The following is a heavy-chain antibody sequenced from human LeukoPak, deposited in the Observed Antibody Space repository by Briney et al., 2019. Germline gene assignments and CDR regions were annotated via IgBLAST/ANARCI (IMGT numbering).Heavy chain of an antibody. CDR1: GYTFTSYG. CDR3: ARSAASLVVRTAVDY. CDR2: ISAYNGNT. D-gene: IGHD2-8*02. Sequence: ASVKVSCKASGYTFTSYGISWVRQAPGQGLEWMGWISAYNGNTNYAQKLQGRVTMTTDTSTSTAYMELRSLRSDDTAVYYCARSAASLVVRTAVDYWGQGTLVTVPS. V-gene: IGHV1-18*01. J-gene: IGHJ4*02.